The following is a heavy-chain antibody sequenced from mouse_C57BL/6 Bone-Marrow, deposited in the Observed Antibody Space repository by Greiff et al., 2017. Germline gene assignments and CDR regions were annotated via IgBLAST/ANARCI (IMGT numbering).Heavy chain of an antibody. V-gene: IGHV1-69*01. CDR1: GYTFTSYW. Sequence: QVQLQQPGAELVMPGASVKLSCKASGYTFTSYWMHWVKQRPGQGLEWIGEIDPSDSYTNYNQKFKGKSTLTVDKSSSTAYMQLSSLTSEYSAVYYCARAGSIYYYAMDYWGQGTSVTVSS. J-gene: IGHJ4*01. CDR2: IDPSDSYT. D-gene: IGHD2-10*02. CDR3: ARAGSIYYYAMDY.